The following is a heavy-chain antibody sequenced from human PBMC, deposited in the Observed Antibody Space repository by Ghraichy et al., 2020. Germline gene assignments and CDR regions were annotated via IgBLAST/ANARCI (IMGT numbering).Heavy chain of an antibody. D-gene: IGHD3-22*01. CDR1: GFTFSSYG. Sequence: GESLNISCAASGFTFSSYGMHWVRQAPGKGLEWVAVISYDGSNKYHADSVKGRFTISRDNSKNTLYLQMNSLRAEDTAVYYCAKEYYYDSSGYYLLDYWGQGTLVTVSS. V-gene: IGHV3-30*18. CDR3: AKEYYYDSSGYYLLDY. CDR2: ISYDGSNK. J-gene: IGHJ4*02.